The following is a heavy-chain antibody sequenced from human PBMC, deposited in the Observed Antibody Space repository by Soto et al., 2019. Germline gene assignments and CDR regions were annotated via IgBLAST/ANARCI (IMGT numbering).Heavy chain of an antibody. CDR2: IYAGGST. D-gene: IGHD1-26*01. CDR1: GFTVITNY. Sequence: EVQMGESGGGLVQPGGSLRLYCAVSGFTVITNYISWVRQAPGKGLEWVSDIYAGGSTYYTDSVKGRFAISRDNSKNTLYLQMNSLRAEDTAVYYCARNKSIVGATGYFDYWGQGTLVIVSS. V-gene: IGHV3-66*01. J-gene: IGHJ4*02. CDR3: ARNKSIVGATGYFDY.